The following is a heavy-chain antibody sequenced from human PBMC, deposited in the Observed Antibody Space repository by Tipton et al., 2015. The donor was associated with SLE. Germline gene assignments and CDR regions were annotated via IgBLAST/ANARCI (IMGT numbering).Heavy chain of an antibody. Sequence: TLSLTCTVSGGSISSYYWSWILQHAGGGLEWIGRIYTNENTNYNPTLKSRVTMSVDTSKNHFSLKLISATAADTAVYYCAREFLNPVTTVHYYFDLWGRGTLVTVSS. CDR2: IYTNENT. CDR1: GGSISSYY. J-gene: IGHJ2*01. V-gene: IGHV4-4*07. D-gene: IGHD4-11*01. CDR3: AREFLNPVTTVHYYFDL.